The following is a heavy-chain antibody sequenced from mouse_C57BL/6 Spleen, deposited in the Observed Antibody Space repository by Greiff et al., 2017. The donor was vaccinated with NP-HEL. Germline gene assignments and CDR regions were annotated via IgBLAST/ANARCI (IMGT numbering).Heavy chain of an antibody. V-gene: IGHV1-26*01. CDR3: ARRYYDYDGFAY. CDR2: INPNNGGT. D-gene: IGHD2-4*01. J-gene: IGHJ3*01. Sequence: EVQLQQSGPELVKPGASVKISCKASGYTFTDYYMNWVKQSHGKSLEWIGDINPNNGGTSYNQKFKGKATLTVDKSSSTAYMELRSLTSEDSAVYYGARRYYDYDGFAYWGQGTLVTVAA. CDR1: GYTFTDYY.